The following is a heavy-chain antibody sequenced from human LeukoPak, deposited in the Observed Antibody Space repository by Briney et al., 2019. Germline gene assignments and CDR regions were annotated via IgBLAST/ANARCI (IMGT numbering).Heavy chain of an antibody. CDR1: GGSINSDDSY. CDR3: ARHFSEWFQNSRFDP. Sequence: SETLSLTCSVSGGSINSDDSYWGWIRQPPGKGLEWIVSISYSGNTYYNPSLKSRVTISTDTSKNQFSLKMNSMTAADTAVYFCARHFSEWFQNSRFDPWGQGTLVTVSS. CDR2: ISYSGNT. V-gene: IGHV4-39*01. J-gene: IGHJ5*02. D-gene: IGHD3-3*01.